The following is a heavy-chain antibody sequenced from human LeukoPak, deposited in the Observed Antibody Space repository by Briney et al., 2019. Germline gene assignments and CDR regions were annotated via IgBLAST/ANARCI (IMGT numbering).Heavy chain of an antibody. J-gene: IGHJ4*02. V-gene: IGHV3-21*01. CDR2: ISSSSSYI. Sequence: GGSLRLSCAASGFTFSSYCMNWVRQAPGKGLEWVSSISSSSSYIYYADSVKGRSTISRDNAKNSLYLQMNSLRAEDTAVYYCAREGLLDYFDYWGQGTLVTVSS. CDR1: GFTFSSYC. D-gene: IGHD2-15*01. CDR3: AREGLLDYFDY.